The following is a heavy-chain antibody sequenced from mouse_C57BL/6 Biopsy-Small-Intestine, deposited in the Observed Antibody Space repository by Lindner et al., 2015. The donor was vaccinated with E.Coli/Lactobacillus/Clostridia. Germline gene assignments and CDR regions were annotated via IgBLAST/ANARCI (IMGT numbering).Heavy chain of an antibody. CDR3: ARNDYDHYYAMDY. V-gene: IGHV1-7*01. CDR1: GYTFTSYW. CDR2: INPSSGYT. D-gene: IGHD2-4*01. Sequence: VQLQESGAELAKPGASVKLSCKASGYTFTSYWMHWVKQRPGQGLVWIGYINPSSGYTKYNQKFKDEATLTADKSSSTAYMQLSSLTYEDSAVYYCARNDYDHYYAMDYWGQGTSVTVSS. J-gene: IGHJ4*01.